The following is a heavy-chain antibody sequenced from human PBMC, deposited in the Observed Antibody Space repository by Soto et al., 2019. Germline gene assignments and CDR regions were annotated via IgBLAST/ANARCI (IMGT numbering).Heavy chain of an antibody. Sequence: QVQLQESGPGLVKPSQTLSLTCTVSGGSISSGGYYWSWIRQHPGKGLEWIGYIYYSGSTYYNPSLKTRVTISVDTSKNQFSLKLSSVTAADTAVYYCAREPYCSSTSCYAGWFDPWGQGTLVTVSS. CDR3: AREPYCSSTSCYAGWFDP. V-gene: IGHV4-31*03. D-gene: IGHD2-2*01. CDR2: IYYSGST. CDR1: GGSISSGGYY. J-gene: IGHJ5*02.